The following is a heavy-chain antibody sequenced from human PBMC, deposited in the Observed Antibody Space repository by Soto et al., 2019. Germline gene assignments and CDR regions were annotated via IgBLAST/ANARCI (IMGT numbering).Heavy chain of an antibody. CDR2: IIPILGIA. Sequence: GASVKVSCKASGGTFSSYTISWVRQAPGQGHEWMGRIIPILGIANYAQKFQGRVTITADKSTSTAYMELSSLRSEDTAVYYCATVIGYCSGGSCYSTSYNWFDPWGQGTLVTVSS. D-gene: IGHD2-15*01. V-gene: IGHV1-69*02. CDR1: GGTFSSYT. CDR3: ATVIGYCSGGSCYSTSYNWFDP. J-gene: IGHJ5*02.